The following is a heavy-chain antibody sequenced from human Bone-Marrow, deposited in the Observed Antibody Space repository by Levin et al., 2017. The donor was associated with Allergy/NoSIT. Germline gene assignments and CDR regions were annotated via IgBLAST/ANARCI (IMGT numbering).Heavy chain of an antibody. J-gene: IGHJ4*02. CDR3: ARGAGYDSTWYWDS. CDR1: GGSVSFGDYY. V-gene: IGHV4-30-4*01. Sequence: SETLSLTCTVSGGSVSFGDYYWSWIRQPPGKGPQWIGYTSYSGSPYYSPSLKSRINISIDTSKNQLSLKLSSVTAADTAVYFCARGAGYDSTWYWDSWGQGTLATVSS. CDR2: TSYSGSP. D-gene: IGHD2-2*01.